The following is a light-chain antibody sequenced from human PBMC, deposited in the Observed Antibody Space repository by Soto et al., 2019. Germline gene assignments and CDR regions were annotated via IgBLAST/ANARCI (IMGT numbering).Light chain of an antibody. CDR3: SAYAGSTFCV. Sequence: QSALTQPPSASGSPGQSVTISCTGSSSDVGGYKYVSWYQQPPGKAPKLIMYEVSKRPAGVPDRFSGSKSGNTASLTVSGLQAEDGADYSCSAYAGSTFCVFGTGTKLTVL. J-gene: IGLJ1*01. CDR2: EVS. V-gene: IGLV2-8*01. CDR1: SSDVGGYKY.